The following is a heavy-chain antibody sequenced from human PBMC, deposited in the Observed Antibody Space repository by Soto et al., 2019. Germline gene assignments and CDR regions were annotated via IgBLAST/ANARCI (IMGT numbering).Heavy chain of an antibody. D-gene: IGHD3-3*01. CDR1: GGSFSGYY. V-gene: IGHV4-34*01. J-gene: IGHJ6*02. Sequence: SETLSLTCAVYGGSFSGYYWSWIRQPPGKGLEWIGEINHSGSTNYNPSLKSRVTISVDTSKNQFSLKLSSVTAADTAVYYCARDRRQDFWSGYYKYYYYGMDVWGQGTTVTVSS. CDR2: INHSGST. CDR3: ARDRRQDFWSGYYKYYYYGMDV.